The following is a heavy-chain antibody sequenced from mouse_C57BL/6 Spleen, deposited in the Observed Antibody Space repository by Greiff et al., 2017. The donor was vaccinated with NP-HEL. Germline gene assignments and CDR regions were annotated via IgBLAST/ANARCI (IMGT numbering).Heavy chain of an antibody. Sequence: VQLQQPGAELVRPGSSVKLSCKASGYTFTSYWMDWVKQRPGQGLEWIGNIYPSDSETHYNQKFKDKATLTVDKSSSTAYMQLSSLTSEDSAVYYCARGLGYYFDYWGQGTTLTVSS. J-gene: IGHJ2*01. V-gene: IGHV1-61*01. CDR2: IYPSDSET. CDR1: GYTFTSYW. CDR3: ARGLGYYFDY. D-gene: IGHD3-3*01.